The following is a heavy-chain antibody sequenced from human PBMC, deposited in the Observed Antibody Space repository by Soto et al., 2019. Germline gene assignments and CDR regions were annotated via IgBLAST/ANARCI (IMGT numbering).Heavy chain of an antibody. CDR2: IKQDGSEK. CDR3: ARDHRITIFGVVTQRYFDY. V-gene: IGHV3-7*01. J-gene: IGHJ4*02. D-gene: IGHD3-3*01. CDR1: GFTFSSYW. Sequence: GGSLRLSCAASGFTFSSYWMSWVRQAPGKGLEWVANIKQDGSEKYYVDSVKGRFTISRDNAKNSLYLQMNSLRAEDTAVYYCARDHRITIFGVVTQRYFDYWGQGTLVTVSS.